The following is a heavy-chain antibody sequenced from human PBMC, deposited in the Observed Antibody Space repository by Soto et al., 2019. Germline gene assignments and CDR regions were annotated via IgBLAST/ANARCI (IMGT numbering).Heavy chain of an antibody. J-gene: IGHJ6*02. CDR2: IYTSGST. Sequence: SETLSLTCTVSGGSTSSYYWSWIRQPAGKGLEWIGRIYTSGSTNYNPSLKSRVTMSVDTSKNQFSLKLSSVTAADTAVYYCARDRYCSGGSCYLMHYYYYGMDVWGQGTTVTVSS. D-gene: IGHD2-15*01. CDR1: GGSTSSYY. CDR3: ARDRYCSGGSCYLMHYYYYGMDV. V-gene: IGHV4-4*07.